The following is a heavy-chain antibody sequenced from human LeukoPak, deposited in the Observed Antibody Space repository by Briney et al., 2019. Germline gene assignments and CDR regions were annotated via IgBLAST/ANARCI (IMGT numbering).Heavy chain of an antibody. CDR3: TADNCGSTSCYAHY. D-gene: IGHD2-2*01. V-gene: IGHV3-15*01. J-gene: IGHJ4*02. CDR2: FKIKTDGGAT. CDR1: GFTFSELTIRTAW. Sequence: GGSPRLSCAASGFTFSELTIRTAWLSGVRQAPGKGLERVGRFKIKTDGGATDYAATVKGRFTISRDVSKSTLFLQMNSLRTEDTAVCYCTADNCGSTSCYAHYWGQGKLVTVSS.